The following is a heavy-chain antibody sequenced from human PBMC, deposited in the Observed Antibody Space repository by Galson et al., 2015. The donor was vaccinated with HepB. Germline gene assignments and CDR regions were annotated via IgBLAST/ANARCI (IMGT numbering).Heavy chain of an antibody. J-gene: IGHJ4*02. CDR3: ARDGVSDDNIVATNDFDY. D-gene: IGHD5-12*01. CDR1: GFTFSSYA. CDR2: ISYDGSNK. Sequence: SLRPSCAASGFTFSSYAMHWVRQAPGKGLEWVAVISYDGSNKYYADSVKGRFTISRDNSKNTLYLQMNSLRAEDTAVYYCARDGVSDDNIVATNDFDYWGQGTLVTVSS. V-gene: IGHV3-30-3*01.